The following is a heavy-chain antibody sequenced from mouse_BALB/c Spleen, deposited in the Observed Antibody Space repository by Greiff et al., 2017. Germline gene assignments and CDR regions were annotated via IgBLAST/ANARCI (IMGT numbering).Heavy chain of an antibody. CDR3: ARHLNYYAMDY. J-gene: IGHJ4*01. CDR1: GYSFTDYI. Sequence: VQLQQTGPELVKPGASVKISCKASGYSFTDYIMLWVKQSHGKSLEWIGNINPYYGSTSYNLKFKGKATLTVDKSSSTAYMQLNSLTSEDSAVYYCARHLNYYAMDYWGQGTSVTVSS. V-gene: IGHV1-39*01. CDR2: INPYYGST.